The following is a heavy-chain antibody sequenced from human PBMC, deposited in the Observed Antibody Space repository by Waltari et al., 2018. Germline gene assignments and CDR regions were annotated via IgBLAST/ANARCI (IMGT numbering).Heavy chain of an antibody. CDR2: TKTKANRYAT. CDR1: GFTFSDHY. CDR3: ARLRDGSCSL. D-gene: IGHD3-22*01. J-gene: IGHJ4*02. V-gene: IGHV3-72*01. Sequence: EVQLVESGGCLVQPGGSLRLSCAVSGFTFSDHYMDWVRQAPGKGLELVGRTKTKANRYATEYAASVKGRFTISRDDSKNSLYLQMNSLTTEDTAVYYCARLRDGSCSLWGQGTLVTVSS.